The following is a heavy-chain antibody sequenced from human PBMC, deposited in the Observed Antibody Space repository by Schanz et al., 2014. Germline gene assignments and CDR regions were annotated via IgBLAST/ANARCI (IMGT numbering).Heavy chain of an antibody. Sequence: VQLVESGGGLVQPGGSLRLSCAASGFTFTNYAMTWVRQAPGKGLEWVSGISGSGGSTFDADSVKGRFTISRDNAKNLLYLQMNGLRAEDTAVYFCARDLSSLIQGDVWGKGTTVTVSS. D-gene: IGHD2-2*01. CDR1: GFTFTNYA. CDR2: ISGSGGST. J-gene: IGHJ6*04. V-gene: IGHV3-23*04. CDR3: ARDLSSLIQGDV.